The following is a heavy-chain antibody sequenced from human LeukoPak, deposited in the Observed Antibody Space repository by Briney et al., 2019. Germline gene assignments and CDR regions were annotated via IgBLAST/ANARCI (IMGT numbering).Heavy chain of an antibody. Sequence: GGSLRLSCAASGFTFSSYAMSWVRQAPGKGLEWVSAISGSGGSTYYADSVKGRFTISRDNSKNTLYLQMNSLRAEDTAVYYCAKDTAQLRFLEWLNDAAFDIWGQGTMVTVSS. CDR2: ISGSGGST. CDR3: AKDTAQLRFLEWLNDAAFDI. J-gene: IGHJ3*02. CDR1: GFTFSSYA. D-gene: IGHD3-3*01. V-gene: IGHV3-23*01.